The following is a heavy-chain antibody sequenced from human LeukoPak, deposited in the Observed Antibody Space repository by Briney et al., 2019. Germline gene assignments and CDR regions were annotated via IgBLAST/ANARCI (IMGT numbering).Heavy chain of an antibody. D-gene: IGHD5-12*01. CDR2: IKQEGSKK. Sequence: GGSLRLSCAVSGFTFSSYWMSWVRQAPGKGLEWVANIKQEGSKKYYADSVKGRFTISRDNAKKSLFLQMNSLRVEDTAVYYRAREWSGYDYVGDDYWGQGTLVTVSS. CDR1: GFTFSSYW. J-gene: IGHJ4*02. V-gene: IGHV3-7*01. CDR3: AREWSGYDYVGDDY.